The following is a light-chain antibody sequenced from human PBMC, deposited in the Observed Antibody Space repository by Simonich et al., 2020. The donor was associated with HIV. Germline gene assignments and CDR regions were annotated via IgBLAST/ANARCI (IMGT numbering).Light chain of an antibody. CDR1: QSISSY. CDR2: GAT. J-gene: IGKJ1*01. Sequence: EVVMTQSPAPLSVSPGEKPTLSCRASQSISSYLAWYQQKPGQTPTLLIYGATTRATGIPARLSGSGSGTEFTITSSSLQSEDFAVYYCQQYNYWSPTFGQGTQVEIK. CDR3: QQYNYWSPT. V-gene: IGKV3-15*01.